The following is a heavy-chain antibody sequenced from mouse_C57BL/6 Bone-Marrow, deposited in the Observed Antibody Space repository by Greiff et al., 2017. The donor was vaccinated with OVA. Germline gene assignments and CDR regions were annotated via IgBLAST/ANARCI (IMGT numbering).Heavy chain of an antibody. CDR1: GFTFSSYG. D-gene: IGHD2-2*01. V-gene: IGHV5-6*01. CDR3: ARHYGYDGAWVAY. J-gene: IGHJ3*01. CDR2: LSSGGSYP. Sequence: EVQLQQSGGDLVKPGGSLTLSCAASGFTFSSYGMSWVRQTPDKRLAWVATLSSGGSYPYYPDSVKGRFTISRDNAKNTLYLQMSSLKSEDTAMYDCARHYGYDGAWVAYGGQGTLVTVSA.